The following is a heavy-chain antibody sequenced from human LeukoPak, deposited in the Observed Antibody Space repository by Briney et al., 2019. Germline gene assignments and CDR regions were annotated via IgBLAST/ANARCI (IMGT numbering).Heavy chain of an antibody. J-gene: IGHJ3*02. CDR3: AREKWLIWLLTRGGAFDI. Sequence: ASVKVSCKASGYTFTSYYMHWVRQAPGQGLEWMGIINPSGGSTNYAQKLQGRVTMTTDTSTSTAYMELRSLRSDDTAVYYCAREKWLIWLLTRGGAFDIWGQGTMVTVSS. D-gene: IGHD5-24*01. CDR2: INPSGGST. CDR1: GYTFTSYY. V-gene: IGHV1-46*01.